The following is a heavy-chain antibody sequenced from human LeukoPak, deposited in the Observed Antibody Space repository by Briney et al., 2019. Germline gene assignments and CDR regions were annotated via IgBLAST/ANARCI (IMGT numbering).Heavy chain of an antibody. CDR3: ARDLDYGEKSEDY. CDR1: GFTFINYY. CDR2: ISLSGGST. Sequence: ASLKVSCKASGFTFINYYMHWVRQAPGPRLEWLGVISLSGGSTHYPQKFQDRVTMTRDTSTSTVYMELSSLRSEDTAVYYCARDLDYGEKSEDYWGQGTLVTVSS. J-gene: IGHJ4*02. D-gene: IGHD4/OR15-4a*01. V-gene: IGHV1-46*01.